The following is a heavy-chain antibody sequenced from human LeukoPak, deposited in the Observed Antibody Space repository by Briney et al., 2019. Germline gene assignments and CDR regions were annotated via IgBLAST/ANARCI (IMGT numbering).Heavy chain of an antibody. CDR1: GFTFSSYW. V-gene: IGHV3-74*01. J-gene: IGHJ4*02. CDR2: INSDGSST. D-gene: IGHD5-18*01. CDR3: ASLAFGYSYGLDY. Sequence: GGSLRLSCAASGFTFSSYWMHWVRQAPGKGLVWVSRINSDGSSTSYADSVKGRFTISRDNAKNTLYLQMNSLRAEDTAVYYCASLAFGYSYGLDYWGQGTLVTVSS.